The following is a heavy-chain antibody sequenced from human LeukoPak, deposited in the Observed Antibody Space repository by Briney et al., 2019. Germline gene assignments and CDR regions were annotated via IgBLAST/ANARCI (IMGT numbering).Heavy chain of an antibody. D-gene: IGHD3-10*01. Sequence: SETLSLTCTVSGGSISSGGYYWSWIRQHPGTGLEWIGYIFYSGSTYYNPSLKSRVTISVDTSKNQFSLKLRSVTAADTAVYYCAREDSTLFGMDVWGQGTTVTVSS. CDR3: AREDSTLFGMDV. CDR2: IFYSGST. CDR1: GGSISSGGYY. J-gene: IGHJ6*02. V-gene: IGHV4-31*03.